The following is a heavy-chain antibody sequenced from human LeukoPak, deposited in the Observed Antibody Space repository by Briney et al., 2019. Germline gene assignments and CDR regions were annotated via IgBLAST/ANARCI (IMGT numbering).Heavy chain of an antibody. J-gene: IGHJ5*02. CDR3: AKDMSVDFWSGYYTNWFDP. Sequence: GGSLRLSCASSGFIYRSHAMSWVRQAPGKGLEWVSAISGSGGSTYYADSVKGRFTSSRDNSKHTLYLQMNSLRAEDTAVYYCAKDMSVDFWSGYYTNWFDPWGQGTLVTVSS. CDR1: GFIYRSHA. D-gene: IGHD3-3*01. V-gene: IGHV3-23*01. CDR2: ISGSGGST.